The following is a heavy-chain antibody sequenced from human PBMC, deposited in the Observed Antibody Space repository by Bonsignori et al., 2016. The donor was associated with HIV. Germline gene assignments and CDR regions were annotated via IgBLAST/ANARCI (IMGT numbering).Heavy chain of an antibody. CDR3: LRDGNGWDRPFDS. Sequence: EVQLVESGGGLVQPGGSLRLSCAASGFTFKTYWMHWVRQAPGKGLVWVSLIQNDGTTTRYADSVKGRFTISRDDANNILYLQMNSLRVEDTAVYYCLRDGNGWDRPFDSWGQGALVTVSS. V-gene: IGHV3-74*01. D-gene: IGHD1-26*01. CDR2: IQNDGTTT. CDR1: GFTFKTYW. J-gene: IGHJ4*02.